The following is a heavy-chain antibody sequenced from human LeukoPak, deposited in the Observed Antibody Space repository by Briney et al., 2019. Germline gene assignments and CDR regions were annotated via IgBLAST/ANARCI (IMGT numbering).Heavy chain of an antibody. J-gene: IGHJ4*02. V-gene: IGHV1-8*01. CDR1: GHAFTSCD. CDR3: ARLYLKATHYYFDY. CDR2: MNPNSGNT. Sequence: ASVKVSCNAFGHAFTSCDINWVRQATGQGLEYMGWMNPNSGNTGYAQKFQGRVTMTRNTSTSTAYMELSSLRSEDTAVYYCARLYLKATHYYFDYWGQGTLVTVSS.